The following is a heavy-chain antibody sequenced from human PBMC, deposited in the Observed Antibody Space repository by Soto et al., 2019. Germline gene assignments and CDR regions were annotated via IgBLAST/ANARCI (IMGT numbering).Heavy chain of an antibody. CDR3: ARDSKIYYDSRGYPDAFDF. Sequence: GESLKISCAASGFTFSSYSMSWVRQAPGKGLEWVANINKNGGEKYYADSVKGRFTISRDNAKNSLYLQMNSLRAEDTAVYYCARDSKIYYDSRGYPDAFDFWGQGTMVTVSS. CDR2: INKNGGEK. J-gene: IGHJ3*01. V-gene: IGHV3-7*01. CDR1: GFTFSSYS. D-gene: IGHD3-22*01.